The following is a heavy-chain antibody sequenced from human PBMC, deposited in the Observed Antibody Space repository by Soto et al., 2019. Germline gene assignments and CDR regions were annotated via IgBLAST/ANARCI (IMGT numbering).Heavy chain of an antibody. Sequence: QVQLVQSGAEVKKPGSSVKVSCKAPGGSFSSYAINWVRQAPGQGLEWMGGIIPMSATRTYAQKFQDRVTITADESSTPGYRELSSRQSEDTAVYYCARPIRYYDVWRDYPPFDYWGQGTLVTVSS. CDR3: ARPIRYYDVWRDYPPFDY. V-gene: IGHV1-69*01. CDR1: GGSFSSYA. CDR2: IIPMSATR. D-gene: IGHD3-3*01. J-gene: IGHJ4*02.